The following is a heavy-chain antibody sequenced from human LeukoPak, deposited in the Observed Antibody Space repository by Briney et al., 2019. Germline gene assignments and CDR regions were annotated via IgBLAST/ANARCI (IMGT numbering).Heavy chain of an antibody. J-gene: IGHJ4*02. V-gene: IGHV3-23*01. CDR1: GFTFSSYA. CDR2: ISGSGGST. D-gene: IGHD2-15*01. Sequence: GGSLRLSCAASGFTFSSYAMSWVRQAPGKGLEWVSAISGSGGSTYYADSVKGRFTISRDNAKNSLYLQMNSLRAEDTAVYYCARDTRYCSGGSCSRLPFDYWGQGTLVTVSS. CDR3: ARDTRYCSGGSCSRLPFDY.